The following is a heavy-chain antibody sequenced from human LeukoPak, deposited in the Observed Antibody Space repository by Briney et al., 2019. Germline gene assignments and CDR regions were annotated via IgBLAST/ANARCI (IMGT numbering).Heavy chain of an antibody. D-gene: IGHD3-3*01. J-gene: IGHJ4*02. CDR2: IYYSGST. CDR3: ARRYYDFWSGYYYYFDY. Sequence: SSETLSLTCTVSGGSISSSSYYWGWIRQPPGKGLEWIGSIYYSGSTYYNPSLKSRVTISVDTSKNQFSLKLSSVTAAGTAVYYCARRYYDFWSGYYYYFDYWGQGTLVTVSS. CDR1: GGSISSSSYY. V-gene: IGHV4-39*01.